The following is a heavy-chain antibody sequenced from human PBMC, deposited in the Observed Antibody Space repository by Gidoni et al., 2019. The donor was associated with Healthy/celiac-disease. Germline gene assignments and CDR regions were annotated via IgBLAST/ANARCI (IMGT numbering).Heavy chain of an antibody. CDR1: GGSISSSSYY. CDR2: IYSSGST. V-gene: IGHV4-39*01. CDR3: ARLDSGVNKWYFDL. J-gene: IGHJ2*01. D-gene: IGHD2-21*01. Sequence: QLQLPESGPGLVKPSETLSLTCTVSGGSISSSSYYWGWIRQPPGKGLEWIGSIYSSGSTYYNPSLKSRVTISVDTSKTQFSLKLSSVTAADTAVYYCARLDSGVNKWYFDLWGRGTLVTVSS.